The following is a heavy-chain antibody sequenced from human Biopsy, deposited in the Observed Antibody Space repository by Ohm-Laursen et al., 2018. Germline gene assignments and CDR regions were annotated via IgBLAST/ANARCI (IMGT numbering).Heavy chain of an antibody. CDR2: ISGNSDII. D-gene: IGHD1-26*01. CDR3: AGAGGHSF. J-gene: IGHJ4*02. CDR1: GFTFSSYA. Sequence: GSLRLSCTASGFTFSSYAMTWFRQAPGKGLEWASTISGNSDIIYDTDSVKGRFTISRDKSKDTVYLQMNALRVDDTAMYYCAGAGGHSFWGQGALVTVSS. V-gene: IGHV3-23*01.